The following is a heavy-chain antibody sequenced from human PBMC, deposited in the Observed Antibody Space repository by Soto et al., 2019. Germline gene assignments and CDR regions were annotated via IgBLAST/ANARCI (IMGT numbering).Heavy chain of an antibody. J-gene: IGHJ4*02. CDR3: ARTYCNSETCYRNYFDY. CDR1: GYSFTTYW. D-gene: IGHD2-15*01. Sequence: EVQLVQSGAEVKKPGESLKISCKGSGYSFTTYWIGWLRQMPGKGLEWMGIIYPGDSDTRYSPSFQGQVTISADKSITTAYLQWSSLKASDTAMYYCARTYCNSETCYRNYFDYWGRGTLVTVSS. CDR2: IYPGDSDT. V-gene: IGHV5-51*03.